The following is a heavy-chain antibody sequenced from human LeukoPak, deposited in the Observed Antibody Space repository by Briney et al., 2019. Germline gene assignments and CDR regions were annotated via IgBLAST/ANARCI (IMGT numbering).Heavy chain of an antibody. V-gene: IGHV4-31*03. D-gene: IGHD6-6*01. CDR2: IYYSGST. J-gene: IGHJ6*03. Sequence: SETLSLTCTVSGGSISSGGYYWSWIRQHPGKGLEWIGYIYYSGSTYYNPSLKSRVTISVDTSKNQFSLKLSSVTAADTAVYYCARGLQLSEYSSSPAYYYYYYMDVWGKGTTVTVSS. CDR1: GGSISSGGYY. CDR3: ARGLQLSEYSSSPAYYYYYYMDV.